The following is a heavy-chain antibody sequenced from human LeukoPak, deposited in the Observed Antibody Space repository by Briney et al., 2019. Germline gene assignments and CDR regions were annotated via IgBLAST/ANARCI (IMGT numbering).Heavy chain of an antibody. D-gene: IGHD6-19*01. CDR2: ISGSASASRI. CDR1: GFTFSTYE. V-gene: IGHV3-48*03. J-gene: IGHJ4*02. Sequence: GGSLRLSCEVSGFTFSTYEMNWVRQAPGKGLEWVSYISGSASASRIYYADSVKGRFAISRDNAKNSLYLQMNSLRAEDTAVYYCAKGKDSVAGATNDYWGQGTLVTVSS. CDR3: AKGKDSVAGATNDY.